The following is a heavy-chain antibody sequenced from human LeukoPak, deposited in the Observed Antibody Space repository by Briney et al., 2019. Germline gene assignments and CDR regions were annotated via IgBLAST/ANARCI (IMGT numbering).Heavy chain of an antibody. CDR2: IYYSGST. Sequence: PSETLSLTCTVSGGSISSYYWSWIRQPPGKGLEWIGYIYYSGSTYYNPSLKSRVTISVDTSKNQFSLKLSSVTAADTAVYYCARVGSGLNLYYFDYWGQGILVTV. V-gene: IGHV4-59*01. CDR1: GGSISSYY. D-gene: IGHD3-3*01. J-gene: IGHJ4*02. CDR3: ARVGSGLNLYYFDY.